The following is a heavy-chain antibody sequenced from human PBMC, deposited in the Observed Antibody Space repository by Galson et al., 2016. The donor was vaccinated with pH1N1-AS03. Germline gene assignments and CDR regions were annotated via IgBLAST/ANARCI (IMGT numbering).Heavy chain of an antibody. CDR3: VRDDATSYDAFDM. CDR2: IKQDGSET. Sequence: SLRLSCAASGFTFSNYWMTWVRQAPGKGLEWVANIKQDGSETYYVDSVKGRFTISRDNAKNSLHLQMNSLTADDTAVYCCVRDDATSYDAFDMWGQGTMITVSS. V-gene: IGHV3-7*01. J-gene: IGHJ3*02. CDR1: GFTFSNYW. D-gene: IGHD2-2*01.